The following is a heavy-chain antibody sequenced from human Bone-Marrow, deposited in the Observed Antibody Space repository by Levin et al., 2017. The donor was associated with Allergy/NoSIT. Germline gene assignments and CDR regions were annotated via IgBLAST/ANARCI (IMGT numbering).Heavy chain of an antibody. CDR1: GFTFSSYA. V-gene: IGHV3-23*01. CDR3: AKGLKAGNHPYYYYGMDV. D-gene: IGHD4-23*01. CDR2: ISGSGGST. Sequence: LSLTCAASGFTFSSYAMSWVRQAPGKGLEWVSAISGSGGSTYYADSVKGRFTISRDNSKNTLYLQMNSLRAEDTAVYYCAKGLKAGNHPYYYYGMDVWGQGTTVTVSS. J-gene: IGHJ6*02.